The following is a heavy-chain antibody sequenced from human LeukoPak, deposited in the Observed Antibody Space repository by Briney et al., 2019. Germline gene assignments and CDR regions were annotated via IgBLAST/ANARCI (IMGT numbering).Heavy chain of an antibody. CDR1: GFSFSNYA. D-gene: IGHD1-14*01. J-gene: IGHJ4*02. V-gene: IGHV3-23*01. CDR3: GKPAKTGYVDY. CDR2: VSGSGGST. Sequence: GGSLRLSCAASGFSFSNYAMSWVRQAPGKGLEWVSAVSGSGGSTYYTDSVKGRFTISRDNSKNTLYLQMNSLRAEDTAVYYCGKPAKTGYVDYWGQGTLVTVSS.